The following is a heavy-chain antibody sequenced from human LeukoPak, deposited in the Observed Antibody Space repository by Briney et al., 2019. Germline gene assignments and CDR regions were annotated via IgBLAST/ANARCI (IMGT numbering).Heavy chain of an antibody. CDR3: ARAPEWEPPLDY. V-gene: IGHV3-74*01. Sequence: GGSLRLSCAACGFTFSSYWMHWVRQAPGKGLLWVSRINSDGSSTSYADSVKGRFTLSRDNAKNTLYLQMNSLRAEDTAVYYCARAPEWEPPLDYWGQGTLVTVSS. J-gene: IGHJ4*02. CDR2: INSDGSST. D-gene: IGHD1-26*01. CDR1: GFTFSSYW.